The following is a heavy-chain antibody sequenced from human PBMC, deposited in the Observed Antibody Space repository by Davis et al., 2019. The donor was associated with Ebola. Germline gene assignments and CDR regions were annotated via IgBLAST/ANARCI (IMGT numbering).Heavy chain of an antibody. J-gene: IGHJ6*04. D-gene: IGHD1-14*01. CDR2: IWYDGSNK. V-gene: IGHV3-33*01. CDR3: ARGPDNYYYYGMDV. Sequence: GESLKISCAASGFTFSSYGMHWVRQAPGKGLEWVAVIWYDGSNKYYADSVKGRFTISRDNSKNTLYLQMNSLRAEDTAVYYCARGPDNYYYYGMDVWGKGTTVTVSS. CDR1: GFTFSSYG.